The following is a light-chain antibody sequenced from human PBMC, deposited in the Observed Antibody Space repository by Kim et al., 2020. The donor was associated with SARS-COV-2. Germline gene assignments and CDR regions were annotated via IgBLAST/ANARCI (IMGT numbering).Light chain of an antibody. J-gene: IGKJ2*01. CDR1: QSVCSS. CDR3: QQYKKWPPHT. V-gene: IGKV3-15*01. CDR2: GAS. Sequence: VSPGERATPSGRASQSVCSSLAWYQQRPGQAPRLLIYGASTRATGIPARFSGSGSGTEFTLTISSLQSEDFALYYCQQYKKWPPHTFGQGTKLEI.